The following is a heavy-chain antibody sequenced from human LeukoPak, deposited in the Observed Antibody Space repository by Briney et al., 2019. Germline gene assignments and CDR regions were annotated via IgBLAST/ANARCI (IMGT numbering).Heavy chain of an antibody. CDR1: GFTFSSYS. CDR2: IKQDGSEK. D-gene: IGHD6-19*01. J-gene: IGHJ6*02. V-gene: IGHV3-7*01. Sequence: QAGGSLRLSCAASGFTFSSYSMNWVRQAPGKGLEWVANIKQDGSEKYYVDSVKGRFTISRDNAKNSLYLQMNSLRAEDTAVYYCARKQWLPTYYYYGMDVWGQGTTVTVSS. CDR3: ARKQWLPTYYYYGMDV.